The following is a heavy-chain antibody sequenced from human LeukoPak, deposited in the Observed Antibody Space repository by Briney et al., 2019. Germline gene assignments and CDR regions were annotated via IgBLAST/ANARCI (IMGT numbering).Heavy chain of an antibody. V-gene: IGHV1-8*01. D-gene: IGHD6-19*01. CDR3: ARAAVARRPLGY. CDR1: GYTFTSYD. Sequence: GASVKFSCKASGYTFTSYDINWVRQATGQGLEWMGWMNPNSGNTGYAQKFQGRVTMTRNTSISTAYMELSSLRSEDTAVYYCARAAVARRPLGYWGQGTLVTVSS. CDR2: MNPNSGNT. J-gene: IGHJ4*02.